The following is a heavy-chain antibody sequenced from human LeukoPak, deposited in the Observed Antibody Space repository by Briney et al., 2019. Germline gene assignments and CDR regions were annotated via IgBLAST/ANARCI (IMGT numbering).Heavy chain of an antibody. CDR2: IYYSGST. CDR3: ARGSRYCSGGSCYPGVNWFDP. D-gene: IGHD2-15*01. CDR1: GGSISSGGYY. V-gene: IGHV4-31*03. J-gene: IGHJ5*02. Sequence: PSETLSLTCTVSGGSISSGGYYWSWIRQHPGKGLEWIGYIYYSGSTYYNPSLKSRVTISVDTSKNQFSLKLSPVTAADTAVYYCARGSRYCSGGSCYPGVNWFDPWGQGTLVTVSS.